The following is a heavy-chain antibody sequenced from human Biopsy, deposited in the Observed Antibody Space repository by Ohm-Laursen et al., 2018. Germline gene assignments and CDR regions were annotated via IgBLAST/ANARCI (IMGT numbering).Heavy chain of an antibody. CDR3: VREPKTGTAEAWYFDL. J-gene: IGHJ2*01. Sequence: GTLSLTCTVSGDSIRNYYWSWIRQAAGKGLEWIGRIYPGGGTIYNPSLKSRVTMSVDTSKNHFSLNLNSVTAADTAVYYCVREPKTGTAEAWYFDLWGRGSPVTVPS. V-gene: IGHV4-4*07. CDR1: GDSIRNYY. D-gene: IGHD3-9*01. CDR2: IYPGGGT.